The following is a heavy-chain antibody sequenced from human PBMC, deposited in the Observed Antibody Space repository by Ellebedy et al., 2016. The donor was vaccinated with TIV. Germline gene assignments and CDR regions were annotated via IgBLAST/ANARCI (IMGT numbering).Heavy chain of an antibody. CDR1: GFTISNNY. Sequence: PGGSLRLSCAASGFTISNNYISWVRQAPGTGLAWVSVIYSGGSKDYADSVKGRFTISRDNSKNTVYLQMNSLGAEDTDVYYCARGVLSGYWGQGPLVTVSS. CDR2: IYSGGSK. CDR3: ARGVLSGY. V-gene: IGHV3-53*01. J-gene: IGHJ4*02. D-gene: IGHD2/OR15-2a*01.